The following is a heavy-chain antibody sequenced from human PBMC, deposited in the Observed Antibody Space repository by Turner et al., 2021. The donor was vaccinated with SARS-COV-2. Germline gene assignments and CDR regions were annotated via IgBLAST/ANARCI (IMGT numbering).Heavy chain of an antibody. CDR2: IKSKVNDGTA. Sequence: EVQLVESGGGLVKLEGSLRLSCSASAFTFNDAWVTWVRQARGKGLEWVGRIKSKVNDGTAEYAAPVKGRFTISRDDSKNMLYLQMNSLKAEDTAVYYCTTAFAGTGYRYWGQGTLVTVSS. CDR1: AFTFNDAW. J-gene: IGHJ4*02. V-gene: IGHV3-15*01. CDR3: TTAFAGTGYRY. D-gene: IGHD3-9*01.